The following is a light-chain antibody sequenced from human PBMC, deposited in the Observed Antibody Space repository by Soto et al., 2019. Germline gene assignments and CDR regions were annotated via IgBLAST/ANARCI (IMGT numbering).Light chain of an antibody. CDR3: QQYDSSLT. CDR2: GAS. J-gene: IGKJ1*01. V-gene: IGKV3-20*01. Sequence: DIVLTQSPGSLSLSPWERATLSCRASQSVSSSFLAWYQQKPGQAPRLLIYGASRRATGIPDRFTGSGSGPDFTLSISRLEPEDFAVYYCQQYDSSLTFGLGTKVEIK. CDR1: QSVSSSF.